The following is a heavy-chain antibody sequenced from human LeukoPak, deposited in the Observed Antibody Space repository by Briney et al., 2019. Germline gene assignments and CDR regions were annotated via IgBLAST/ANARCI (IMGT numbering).Heavy chain of an antibody. Sequence: GGSLRLSCAASGSIFSSYGMHWVRQAPGKGLEWVGRIKSKTDGGTTDYAAPVKGRFTISRDDSKTTLYLQMNSLETEDTAVYYCTTDVDTVDYWGQGTLVTVSS. CDR2: IKSKTDGGTT. V-gene: IGHV3-15*01. J-gene: IGHJ4*02. D-gene: IGHD5-18*01. CDR3: TTDVDTVDY. CDR1: GSIFSSYG.